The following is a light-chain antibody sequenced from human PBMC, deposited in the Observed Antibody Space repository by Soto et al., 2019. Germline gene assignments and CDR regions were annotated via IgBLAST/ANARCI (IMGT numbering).Light chain of an antibody. CDR1: SSNIGAGYD. V-gene: IGLV1-40*01. CDR2: GNN. CDR3: QSYDSSLSGFYV. J-gene: IGLJ1*01. Sequence: QSVLTQPPSVSGAPGQRVTISCTGSSSNIGAGYDVHWYQQLPGTAPKLLIYGNNNRPSGVPDRFSGSKSDTSASLAITGLQAEDEADYYCQSYDSSLSGFYVFGTGTKVTV.